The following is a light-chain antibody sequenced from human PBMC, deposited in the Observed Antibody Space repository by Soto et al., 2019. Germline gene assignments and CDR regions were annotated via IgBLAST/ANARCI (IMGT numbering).Light chain of an antibody. CDR3: QQNFSIPIT. CDR2: AAS. V-gene: IGKV1-39*01. J-gene: IGKJ5*01. CDR1: QSISTY. Sequence: DIQMTQSPSSLSPSVGDRVTITCRASQSISTYLNWYHQKPGKAPDLLIYAASSLKSGVPSRFSGSGSGTHFTLTITGLQPADFATYYCQQNFSIPITFGQGTRLEIK.